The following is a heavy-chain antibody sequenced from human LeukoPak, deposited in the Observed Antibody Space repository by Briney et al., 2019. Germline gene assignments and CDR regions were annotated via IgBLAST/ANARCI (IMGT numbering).Heavy chain of an antibody. CDR2: ISWNSGSI. Sequence: GGSLRLSCAASGFTFSSYSMNWVRQASGKGLEWVSGISWNSGSIGYADSVKGRFTISRDNAKNSLYLQMNSLRAEDTALYYCAKDSHYGSGSYYDYWGQGTLVTVSS. V-gene: IGHV3-9*01. CDR3: AKDSHYGSGSYYDY. J-gene: IGHJ4*02. D-gene: IGHD3-10*01. CDR1: GFTFSSYS.